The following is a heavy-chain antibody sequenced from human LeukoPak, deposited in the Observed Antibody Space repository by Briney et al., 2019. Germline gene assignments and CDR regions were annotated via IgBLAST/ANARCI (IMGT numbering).Heavy chain of an antibody. CDR3: ARVPMVRGVIIPAHYFDY. CDR2: IYYSGST. D-gene: IGHD3-10*01. J-gene: IGHJ4*02. V-gene: IGHV4-59*01. CDR1: GGSISSCY. Sequence: SETLSLTCTVSGGSISSCYWSWIRQPPGKGLEWIGYIYYSGSTNYNPSLKSRVTISVDTSKNQFSLKLSSVTAADTAVYYCARVPMVRGVIIPAHYFDYWGQGTLVTVSS.